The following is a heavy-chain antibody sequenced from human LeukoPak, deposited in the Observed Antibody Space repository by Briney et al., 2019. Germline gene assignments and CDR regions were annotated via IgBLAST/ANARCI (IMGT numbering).Heavy chain of an antibody. V-gene: IGHV3-30*02. D-gene: IGHD3-22*01. J-gene: IGHJ4*02. CDR2: IRYDGSNE. Sequence: PGGSLRLSCAASGFTFSSYGMHWVRQAPGKGLEWVAFIRYDGSNEYYADSVKGRFTISRDNSKNTLYLQMNSLRAEDTAVYYCAPPGDSSGYYYFDYWGQGTLVTVSS. CDR3: APPGDSSGYYYFDY. CDR1: GFTFSSYG.